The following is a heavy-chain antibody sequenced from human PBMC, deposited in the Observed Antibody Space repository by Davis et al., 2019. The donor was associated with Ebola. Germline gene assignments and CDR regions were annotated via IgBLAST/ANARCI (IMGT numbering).Heavy chain of an antibody. V-gene: IGHV3-11*04. J-gene: IGHJ2*01. CDR3: ARARREATVATMFDL. Sequence: GESLKISCAASGFTFSDYYMSWIRQAPGKGLEWVSYISSSGSTIYYADSVKGRFTISRDNAKNSLYLQMNSLRAEDTAVYYCARARREATVATMFDLWGRGTLVTVPS. CDR1: GFTFSDYY. CDR2: ISSSGSTI. D-gene: IGHD5-12*01.